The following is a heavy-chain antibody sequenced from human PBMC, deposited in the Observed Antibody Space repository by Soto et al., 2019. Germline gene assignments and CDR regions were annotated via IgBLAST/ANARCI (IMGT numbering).Heavy chain of an antibody. CDR2: INHSGST. V-gene: IGHV4-34*01. D-gene: IGHD3-22*01. J-gene: IGHJ4*02. CDR1: GGSFSGYY. CDR3: ARHVRHFDRGDPTPRYFDS. Sequence: TSETLSLTCAVYGGSFSGYYWSWIRQPPGKGLEWIGEINHSGSTNYNPSLKSRVTISVGTSKNQFSLKLSSVTAADTAVYYCARHVRHFDRGDPTPRYFDSWGQGTLVTVSS.